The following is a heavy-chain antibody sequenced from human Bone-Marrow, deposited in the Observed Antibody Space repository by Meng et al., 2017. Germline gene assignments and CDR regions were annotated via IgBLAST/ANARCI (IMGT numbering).Heavy chain of an antibody. J-gene: IGHJ4*02. D-gene: IGHD6-13*01. CDR1: GFKLSSYW. Sequence: VQLVESGGGLVQRGGSLRLFCVASGFKLSSYWMHWVRQAPGKGLVWVSRINIDGSSTIYADSVEGRFTISRDNAKNTLYLQMNSLRVDDTAVYYCAQLGTTDYWGQGALVTVSS. CDR3: AQLGTTDY. V-gene: IGHV3-74*01. CDR2: INIDGSST.